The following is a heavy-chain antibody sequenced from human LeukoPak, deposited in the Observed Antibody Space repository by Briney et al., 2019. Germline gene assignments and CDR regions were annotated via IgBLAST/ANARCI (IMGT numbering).Heavy chain of an antibody. CDR1: GFTFSSYG. CDR3: ARDQDYYYYMDV. J-gene: IGHJ6*03. V-gene: IGHV3-30*02. CDR2: IRYDGSNK. Sequence: GGSLRLSCAASGFTFSSYGMHWVRQAPGKGLEWVAFIRYDGSNKYYADSVKGRFTISRDNSKNTLYLQMNSLRAEDTAVYYCARDQDYYYYMDVWGKGTTVTISS.